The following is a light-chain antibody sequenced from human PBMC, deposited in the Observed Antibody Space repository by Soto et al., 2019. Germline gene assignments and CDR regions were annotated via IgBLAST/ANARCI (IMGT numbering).Light chain of an antibody. J-gene: IGKJ1*01. V-gene: IGKV3-11*01. CDR1: QSVSNY. CDR3: QQRSAWWT. CDR2: DAS. Sequence: EIVLTQSPATLSLSPGERATLSCRASQSVSNYLAWYQQKPGQAPRLLIYDASNRATGVPARFSGSGPGTDFTVAITSRAPDDFAVYYCQQRSAWWTFGHGNKVEIK.